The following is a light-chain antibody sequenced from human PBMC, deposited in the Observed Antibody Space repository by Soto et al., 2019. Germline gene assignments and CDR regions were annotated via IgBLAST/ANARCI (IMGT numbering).Light chain of an antibody. V-gene: IGKV3-20*01. CDR3: QQYGSSPWT. CDR1: KRFSANY. J-gene: IGKJ1*01. CDR2: GAS. Sequence: EIVLTQSPGTLSLSSGERAPLSSRASKRFSANYLAWYQQKPGQAPRLLIYGASSRAAGIPDRFSGSGSGPDFTLTISRLGPEDVAVYFCQQYGSSPWTFGQGTKVEIK.